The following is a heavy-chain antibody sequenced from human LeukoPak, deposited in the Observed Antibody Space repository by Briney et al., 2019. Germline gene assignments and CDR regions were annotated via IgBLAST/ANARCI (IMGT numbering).Heavy chain of an antibody. Sequence: PGGSLRLSCAASGFTFSTFGMHWVRQAPGKGLEWVAYIRLDGSNKYYADSVKGRFTISRDNSKNTLYLQMNSLRAEDTAVYYCASHLQVVYWGQGTLVTVSS. V-gene: IGHV3-30*02. D-gene: IGHD2-2*01. CDR3: ASHLQVVY. CDR2: IRLDGSNK. J-gene: IGHJ4*02. CDR1: GFTFSTFG.